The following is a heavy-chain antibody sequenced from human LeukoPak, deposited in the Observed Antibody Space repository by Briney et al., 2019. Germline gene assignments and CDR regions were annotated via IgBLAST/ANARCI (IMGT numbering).Heavy chain of an antibody. V-gene: IGHV4-4*07. CDR3: AGGHYPLEY. Sequence: PSETLSLTCTVSGGSISSYYWSWIRQPAGKGLEWIGRINISGSTNYNPSLKSRVTISVDTSRTQFSLKLSSMTAADTAVYYCAGGHYPLEYWGQGTLVTVSS. J-gene: IGHJ4*02. D-gene: IGHD1-26*01. CDR1: GGSISSYY. CDR2: INISGST.